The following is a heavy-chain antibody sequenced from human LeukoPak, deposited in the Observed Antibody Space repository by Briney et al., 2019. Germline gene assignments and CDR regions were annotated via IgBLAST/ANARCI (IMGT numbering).Heavy chain of an antibody. D-gene: IGHD4-11*01. V-gene: IGHV3-7*01. CDR2: IKQDGSEK. J-gene: IGHJ6*03. Sequence: GGSLRLSCAASGFTFSSYWMSWVRQAPGKGLEWVANIKQDGSEKYYVDSVKGRFTISRDNAKNSLYLQMNSLRAEDTAVYYCARDCNYLIYYYYYMDVWGKGTTVTVSS. CDR3: ARDCNYLIYYYYYMDV. CDR1: GFTFSSYW.